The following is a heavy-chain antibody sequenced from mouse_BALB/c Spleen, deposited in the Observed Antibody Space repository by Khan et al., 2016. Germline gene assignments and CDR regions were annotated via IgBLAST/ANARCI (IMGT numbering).Heavy chain of an antibody. CDR2: INPDSSTI. CDR3: ARNFWYVDV. J-gene: IGHJ1*01. Sequence: EVKLLESGGGLVQPGGSLKLSCAASGFDFSSYWMSWVRQAPGKGLEWIGEINPDSSTIYYTPSLKDQFIISRDNAKNTLYLHMSKVRSEDTALYIGARNFWYVDVWGAGSTVTVAS. CDR1: GFDFSSYW. V-gene: IGHV4-1*02.